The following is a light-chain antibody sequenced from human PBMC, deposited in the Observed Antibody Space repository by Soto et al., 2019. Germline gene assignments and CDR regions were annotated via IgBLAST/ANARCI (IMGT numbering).Light chain of an antibody. CDR2: DAS. J-gene: IGKJ1*01. Sequence: DIVMTQSPLSLTVTPGEPASLSCRASQSVFTYLAWYQQKPGQAPRLLIYDASNRATGIPARFSGSGSETDFTLTISSLEPEDFAVYYCQQRRNWPPTFGQGTTGDIK. CDR1: QSVFTY. V-gene: IGKV3-11*01. CDR3: QQRRNWPPT.